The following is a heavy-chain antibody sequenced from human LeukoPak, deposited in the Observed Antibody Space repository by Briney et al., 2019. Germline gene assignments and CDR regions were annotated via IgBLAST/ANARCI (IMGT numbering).Heavy chain of an antibody. D-gene: IGHD1-26*01. V-gene: IGHV1-24*01. Sequence: ASVKVSCKVSGYTLTELSMHWVRQAPGKGIEWMGGFDPEDGETIYAQKFQGRVTMTEDTSTDTAYMELSSLRSEDTAVYYCATLSGSYYSGNWFDPWGQGTLVTVSS. J-gene: IGHJ5*02. CDR2: FDPEDGET. CDR1: GYTLTELS. CDR3: ATLSGSYYSGNWFDP.